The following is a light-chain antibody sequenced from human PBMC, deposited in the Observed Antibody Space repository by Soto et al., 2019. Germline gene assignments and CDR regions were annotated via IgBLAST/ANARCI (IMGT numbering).Light chain of an antibody. Sequence: DIQMTQSPSTLSASVGDRVTISCRASQSISSWLAWYQQKPGKAPKLLIYDASTLESGVPSRFRGSGSGTKFTLTISSLQPDDFAAYYCQQYFSYSPHTFGQGTKLEIK. V-gene: IGKV1-5*01. CDR2: DAS. J-gene: IGKJ2*01. CDR3: QQYFSYSPHT. CDR1: QSISSW.